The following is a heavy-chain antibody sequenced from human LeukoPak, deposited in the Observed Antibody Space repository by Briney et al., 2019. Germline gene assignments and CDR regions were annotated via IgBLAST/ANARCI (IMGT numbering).Heavy chain of an antibody. CDR3: AKSGSRYYYDSSGYYFDY. D-gene: IGHD3-22*01. CDR1: GFTFSSYA. J-gene: IGHJ4*02. V-gene: IGHV3-23*01. CDR2: ISGSGGST. Sequence: GGSLRLSCAASGFTFSSYAMSWVRQAPGKGLEWVSAISGSGGSTYYADSVKGRFTISRDNSKNTLYLQMNSLRAEDTAVYYCAKSGSRYYYDSSGYYFDYWGQGTLVTVSS.